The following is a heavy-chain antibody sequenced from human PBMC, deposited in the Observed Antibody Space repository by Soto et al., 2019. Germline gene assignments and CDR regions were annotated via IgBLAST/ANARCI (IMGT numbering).Heavy chain of an antibody. V-gene: IGHV3-15*05. CDR3: IAIIPKRKWELGP. CDR2: IKSKTDGGAT. D-gene: IGHD1-26*01. CDR1: GFAFINAW. Sequence: GGSLRLSCAASGFAFINAWMSWVRQAPGKGLEWVGRIKSKTDGGATDYAGPVKGRFTISRDDSKQTVYVQMNSLRAEDTAVYYCIAIIPKRKWELGPWGQETPVTVSS. J-gene: IGHJ5*02.